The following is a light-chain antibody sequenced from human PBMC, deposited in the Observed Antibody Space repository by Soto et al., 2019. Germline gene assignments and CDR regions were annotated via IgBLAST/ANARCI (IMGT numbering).Light chain of an antibody. J-gene: IGLJ1*01. V-gene: IGLV3-21*04. CDR3: QVWDIMTDNYV. Sequence: SSELTQPPSVSVAPEKTTTITCGGNNIGDKRVHWYRQKSGQAPVLLISYDSDRPSGIPERFSCSNSGNTATLTISRVEAVDEADYYCQVWDIMTDNYVFGGGTKVTVL. CDR2: YDS. CDR1: NIGDKR.